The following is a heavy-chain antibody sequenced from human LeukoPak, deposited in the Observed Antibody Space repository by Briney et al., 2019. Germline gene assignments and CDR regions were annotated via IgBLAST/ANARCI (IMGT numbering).Heavy chain of an antibody. D-gene: IGHD3-10*01. CDR1: RGTFSSYA. CDR3: AKSMVRGVTGFDY. Sequence: GASVKVSCKASRGTFSSYAISWVRQAPGQGLEWMGWISAYNGNTNYAQKLQGRVTMTTDTSTSTAYMELRSLRSDDTAVYYCAKSMVRGVTGFDYWGQGTLVTVSS. V-gene: IGHV1-18*01. J-gene: IGHJ4*02. CDR2: ISAYNGNT.